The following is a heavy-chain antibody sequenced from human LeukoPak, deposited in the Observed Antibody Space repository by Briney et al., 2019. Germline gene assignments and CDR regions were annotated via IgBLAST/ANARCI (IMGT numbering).Heavy chain of an antibody. J-gene: IGHJ1*01. D-gene: IGHD3-10*01. CDR1: GGTFSSYA. V-gene: IGHV1-69*05. Sequence: ASVKVSCKASGGTFSSYAISWVRQAPGQGLEWMGGIITIFGTANYAQKFQGRVTITTDESTSTAYMELSSLRSEDMAVYYCARVLGDTPVYFQHWGQGTVVTVSS. CDR2: IITIFGTA. CDR3: ARVLGDTPVYFQH.